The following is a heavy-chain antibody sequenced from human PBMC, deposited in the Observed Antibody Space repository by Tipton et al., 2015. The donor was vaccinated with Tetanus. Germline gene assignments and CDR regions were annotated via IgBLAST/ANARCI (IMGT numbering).Heavy chain of an antibody. D-gene: IGHD1-1*01. J-gene: IGHJ4*02. V-gene: IGHV3-21*01. CDR3: ARDRDRDRSGYDY. Sequence: SLRLSCAASGFTFSSYSMNWVRQAPGKGLEWVSSISSSSSYIYYADSVKGRFTISRDNAKNSLYLQMNSLRAEDTAVYYCARDRDRDRSGYDYWGQGTLVTVSS. CDR1: GFTFSSYS. CDR2: ISSSSSYI.